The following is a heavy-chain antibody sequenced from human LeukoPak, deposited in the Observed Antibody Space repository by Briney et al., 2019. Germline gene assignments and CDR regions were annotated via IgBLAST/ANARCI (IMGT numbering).Heavy chain of an antibody. V-gene: IGHV3-74*01. CDR3: AKGSSSSRPYYFDY. J-gene: IGHJ4*02. Sequence: GGSLRLSCAASGFTFGSYWMHWVRQAPGKGLVWVSHINRDGSSTTYADSVKGRFTISRHNSKNTLYLQMNSLRAEDTAVYYCAKGSSSSRPYYFDYWGQGTLVTVSS. D-gene: IGHD6-13*01. CDR1: GFTFGSYW. CDR2: INRDGSST.